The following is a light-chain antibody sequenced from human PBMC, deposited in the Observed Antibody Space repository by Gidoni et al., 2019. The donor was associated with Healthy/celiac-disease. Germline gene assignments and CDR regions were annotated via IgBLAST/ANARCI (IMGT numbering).Light chain of an antibody. CDR3: QQYNGYSFT. V-gene: IGKV1-5*03. CDR2: KAS. CDR1: QSISSW. J-gene: IGKJ3*01. Sequence: DIQMTQSPSTLSASVGDRVTITCRDSQSISSWLDWYQQKPGKAPKLLIYKASSLESGVPSRFSGSGSGTEFTLTISSLQPDDFATYYCQQYNGYSFTFGPGTKVDI.